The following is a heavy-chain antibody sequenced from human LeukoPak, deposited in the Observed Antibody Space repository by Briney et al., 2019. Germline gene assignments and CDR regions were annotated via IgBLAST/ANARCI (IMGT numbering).Heavy chain of an antibody. CDR3: ARGIVTGTTNWFDP. J-gene: IGHJ5*02. D-gene: IGHD1-20*01. CDR1: GGSFSGYY. V-gene: IGHV4-34*01. Sequence: SETLSLTCAVYGGSFSGYYWSWIRQPPGKGLEWIGEINHSGSTYYNPSLKSRLTLSLDSSKNQFSLKLTSVTAADTAVYYCARGIVTGTTNWFDPWGQGTLVTVSS. CDR2: INHSGST.